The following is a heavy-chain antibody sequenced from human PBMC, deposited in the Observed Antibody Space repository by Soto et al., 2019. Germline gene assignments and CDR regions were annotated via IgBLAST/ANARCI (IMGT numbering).Heavy chain of an antibody. CDR2: IYYSGST. V-gene: IGHV4-59*01. Sequence: QVQLQESGPGLVKPSETLSLTCTVSGGSISSYYWSWIRQPPGKGLEWIGYIYYSGSTNYNPSLKSRVTISVDTSKNQFSLKLSSVTAADTAVYYCARARYGGYVRIFDYWGQGTLVTVSS. CDR1: GGSISSYY. D-gene: IGHD5-12*01. CDR3: ARARYGGYVRIFDY. J-gene: IGHJ4*02.